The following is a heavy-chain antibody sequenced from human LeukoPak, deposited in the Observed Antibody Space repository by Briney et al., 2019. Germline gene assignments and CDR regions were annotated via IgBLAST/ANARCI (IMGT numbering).Heavy chain of an antibody. J-gene: IGHJ4*02. V-gene: IGHV3-74*01. Sequence: GGSLRLSCAASGFTFRSYWMHWVRQAPGRGLVWVSRISSDGSSTIYADSVKGRFTISRDNSKNTLYLQMNSLRAEDTAVYYCARDPSYIVGASPFDYWGQGTLVTVSS. CDR3: ARDPSYIVGASPFDY. D-gene: IGHD1-26*01. CDR1: GFTFRSYW. CDR2: ISSDGSST.